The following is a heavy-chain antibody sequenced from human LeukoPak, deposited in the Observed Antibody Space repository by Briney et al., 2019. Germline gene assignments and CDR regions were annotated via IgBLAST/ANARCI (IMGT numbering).Heavy chain of an antibody. J-gene: IGHJ4*02. CDR2: IYYSGST. D-gene: IGHD3-22*01. CDR3: ASGRYYYDSGGYDPFDY. Sequence: SETLSLTCTVSGGSISSSSYYWGWIRQPPGKGLEWIGSIYYSGSTYYNPSLKSRVTISVDTSKNQFSLKLSSVTAADTAVYYCASGRYYYDSGGYDPFDYWGQGTLVTVSS. CDR1: GGSISSSSYY. V-gene: IGHV4-39*01.